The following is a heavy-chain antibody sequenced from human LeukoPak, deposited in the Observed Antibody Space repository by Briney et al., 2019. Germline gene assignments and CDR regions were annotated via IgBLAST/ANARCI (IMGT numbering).Heavy chain of an antibody. CDR3: ARERSGWLFDY. J-gene: IGHJ4*02. CDR1: GYSFTSYW. D-gene: IGHD6-19*01. Sequence: GQSLKISCKGSGYSFTSYWISWVRQTPGKCLEGMGRIDPSDSYTNYSPSFQGHATISADNSISTAYLQWSSLKASDTAMYYCARERSGWLFDYWGQGTLVTVSS. V-gene: IGHV5-10-1*01. CDR2: IDPSDSYT.